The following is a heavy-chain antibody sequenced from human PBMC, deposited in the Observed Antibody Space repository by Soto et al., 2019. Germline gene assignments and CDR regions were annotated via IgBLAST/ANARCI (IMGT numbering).Heavy chain of an antibody. J-gene: IGHJ6*02. D-gene: IGHD2-8*01. CDR1: GGTFSSYA. CDR2: IIPIFGTA. Sequence: SVKVSCKASGGTFSSYAISWVRQAPGQGLEWMGGIIPIFGTANYAQKFQGRVTITADESTSTAYMELSSLRSEDTAVYYCARGGYYPPANYYYYYGMDVWGQGTTVTVSS. V-gene: IGHV1-69*13. CDR3: ARGGYYPPANYYYYYGMDV.